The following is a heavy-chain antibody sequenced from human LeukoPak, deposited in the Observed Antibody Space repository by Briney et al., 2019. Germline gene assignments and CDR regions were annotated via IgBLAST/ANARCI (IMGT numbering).Heavy chain of an antibody. J-gene: IGHJ6*03. CDR1: GYTFTGYY. CDR3: ARDSRYSPVHYYYYYMDV. CDR2: INPNSGGT. D-gene: IGHD6-13*01. V-gene: IGHV1-2*02. Sequence: ASVKVSCKASGYTFTGYYMHWVRQAPGQGLEWMGWINPNSGGTNYAQKFQGRVTMTRDTSISTAYMELSRLRSDDTAVYYCARDSRYSPVHYYYYYMDVWGKGTTVTVSS.